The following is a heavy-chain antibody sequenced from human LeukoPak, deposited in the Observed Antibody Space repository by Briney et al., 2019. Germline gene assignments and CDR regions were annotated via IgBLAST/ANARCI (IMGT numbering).Heavy chain of an antibody. CDR2: VYYSGST. J-gene: IGHJ6*02. V-gene: IGHV4-39*07. CDR3: AREGGYSEALLYYYGMDV. Sequence: SETLSLTCTVSGGSISSSSYYWAWIRRPPGKGLEWIGSVYYSGSTYYNPSLKSRVTISVDTSKNQFSLKLSSVTAADTAVYYCAREGGYSEALLYYYGMDVWGQGTTVTVSS. D-gene: IGHD5-18*01. CDR1: GGSISSSSYY.